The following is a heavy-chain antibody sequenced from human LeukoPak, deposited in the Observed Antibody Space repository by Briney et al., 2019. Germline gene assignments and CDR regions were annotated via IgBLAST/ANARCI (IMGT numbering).Heavy chain of an antibody. Sequence: ASVKVSCKASGYSFTGYYMHWVRQAPGQGLEWMGWINPVSGGTDYAQRFQGRVTMTRDTSISTAYMEVRRLSYDDTAVYYCARGNSYAKGSYFDYWGQGTLVTVS. V-gene: IGHV1-2*02. CDR2: INPVSGGT. CDR1: GYSFTGYY. J-gene: IGHJ4*02. D-gene: IGHD5-18*01. CDR3: ARGNSYAKGSYFDY.